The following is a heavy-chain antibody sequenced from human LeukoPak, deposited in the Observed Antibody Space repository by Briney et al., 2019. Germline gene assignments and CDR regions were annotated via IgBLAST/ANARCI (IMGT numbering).Heavy chain of an antibody. D-gene: IGHD3-22*01. J-gene: IGHJ4*02. V-gene: IGHV1-69*13. CDR2: VIPIFGTA. Sequence: ASVKVSFKASGGTFSSYAIGWVRQAPGQGIEWVGRVIPIFGTANYAQKFQGRVTITADESTSTAYMELSSLRSEDTAVYYCARDEDYDSSGYYPEKFDYWGQGTLVTVSS. CDR3: ARDEDYDSSGYYPEKFDY. CDR1: GGTFSSYA.